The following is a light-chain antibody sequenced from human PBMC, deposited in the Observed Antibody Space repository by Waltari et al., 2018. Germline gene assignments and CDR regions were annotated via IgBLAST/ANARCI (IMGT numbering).Light chain of an antibody. Sequence: QSVLTQPPSVSGAPGQRVTISCTGSSSNIGAGYDVHWYQQLPGTAPKLLIYANPNRPSVVPYRFSGSKSGTSASLAITGLQAEDEADYYCQSHDSSHYVFGTGTKVTVL. V-gene: IGLV1-40*01. CDR3: QSHDSSHYV. CDR1: SSNIGAGYD. J-gene: IGLJ1*01. CDR2: ANP.